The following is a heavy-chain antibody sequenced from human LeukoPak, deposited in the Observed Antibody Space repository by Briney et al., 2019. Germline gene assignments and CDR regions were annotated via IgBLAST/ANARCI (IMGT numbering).Heavy chain of an antibody. D-gene: IGHD1-1*01. CDR2: ISSSSSYI. V-gene: IGHV3-21*01. CDR3: ARDFRQGQLELQGDY. CDR1: GFTFSSYS. Sequence: KPGGSLRLSCAASGFTFSSYSMNWVRQAPGKGLEWVSSISSSSSYIYYADSVKGRFTISRDNAKNSLYLQMNSLRAEDTAVYYCARDFRQGQLELQGDYWGQGTLVTVSS. J-gene: IGHJ4*02.